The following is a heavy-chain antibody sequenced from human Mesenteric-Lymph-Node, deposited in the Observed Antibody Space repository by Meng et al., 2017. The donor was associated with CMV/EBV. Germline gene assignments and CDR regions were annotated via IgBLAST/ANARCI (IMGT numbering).Heavy chain of an antibody. D-gene: IGHD1-1*01. J-gene: IGHJ5*02. CDR1: GYSFTGYS. V-gene: IGHV1-2*06. Sequence: QVQRVHSGAGVKKPGASVKVSCKASGYSFTGYSTHWVRQAPGQGLEWMGRISPNTGDTIYEENFQGRVTMTRDTSINTAYMELSSLTSDDTAVYYCGRGQQTFDPWGQGTLVTVSS. CDR3: GRGQQTFDP. CDR2: ISPNTGDT.